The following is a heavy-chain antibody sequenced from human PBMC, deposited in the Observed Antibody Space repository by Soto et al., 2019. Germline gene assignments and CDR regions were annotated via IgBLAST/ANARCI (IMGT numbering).Heavy chain of an antibody. J-gene: IGHJ6*02. CDR1: GFTFSTYK. V-gene: IGHV3-48*02. Sequence: EVQMVESGGGLVQPGGSLRLSCAGSGFTFSTYKMDWVRQAPGKGLEWISYITNTGETIYYADSVRGRFTISRDNAKNALFLQMNSLRDEDTAVYYCARDGDRGYDMDVWGQGTTVTVSS. CDR2: ITNTGETI. CDR3: ARDGDRGYDMDV.